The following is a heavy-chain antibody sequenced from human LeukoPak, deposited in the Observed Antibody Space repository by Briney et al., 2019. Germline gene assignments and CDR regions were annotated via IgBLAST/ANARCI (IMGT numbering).Heavy chain of an antibody. Sequence: GGSLRLSCAASGFTFSSYSMNWVRQAPGKGLEWVSSISSSSSYIYYADSVKGRFTISRDNAKNSLYLQMNSLRAEDTAVYYCARDTKEAAGYDFWSGYHPAGYFDYWGQGTLVTVSS. CDR1: GFTFSSYS. CDR2: ISSSSSYI. V-gene: IGHV3-21*01. J-gene: IGHJ4*02. D-gene: IGHD3-3*01. CDR3: ARDTKEAAGYDFWSGYHPAGYFDY.